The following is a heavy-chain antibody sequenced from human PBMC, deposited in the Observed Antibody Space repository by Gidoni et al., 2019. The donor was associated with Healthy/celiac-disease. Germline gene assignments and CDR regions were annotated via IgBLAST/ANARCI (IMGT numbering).Heavy chain of an antibody. CDR1: GFTFSRYS. V-gene: IGHV3-21*01. CDR3: ARDGVVPADPYYYYYMDV. D-gene: IGHD2-2*01. CDR2: ISSSSSYI. J-gene: IGHJ6*03. Sequence: EVQLVESGGGLVKPGGSLRLSCAASGFTFSRYSMNWVRQAPGKGLEWVSSISSSSSYIYYADSVKGRFTISRDNAKNSLYLQMNSLRAEDTAVYYCARDGVVPADPYYYYYMDVWGKGTTVTVSS.